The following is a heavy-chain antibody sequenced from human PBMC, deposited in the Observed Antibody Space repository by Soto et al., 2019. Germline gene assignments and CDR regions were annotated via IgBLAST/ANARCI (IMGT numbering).Heavy chain of an antibody. Sequence: QVQLQESGPGLVKPSQTLSLTCTVSGGSISSGNYYWSWIRQHPGKGLEWIGYIYYSGSTYYNPSLKTRVTISVDTSKNQFSLKLSSVTAADTAVYYCARTSFDTSGTAADPWGQGTLVTVSS. CDR3: ARTSFDTSGTAADP. V-gene: IGHV4-31*03. J-gene: IGHJ5*02. CDR1: GGSISSGNYY. CDR2: IYYSGST. D-gene: IGHD3-22*01.